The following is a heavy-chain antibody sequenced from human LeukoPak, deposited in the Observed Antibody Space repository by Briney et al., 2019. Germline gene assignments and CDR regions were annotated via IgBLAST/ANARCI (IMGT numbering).Heavy chain of an antibody. CDR1: GFTFSSYA. V-gene: IGHV3-23*01. Sequence: GGSLRLSCAASGFTFSSYAMSWVRQAPGKGLEWVSAISGSGGSTYYADSVRGRFSISRDNAKNTVYLQMNSLRAEDTVYLQMNSLRAEDTAVYYCAKDTRTISCLEYWGQGTLVTVSS. CDR3: NSLRAEDTAVYYCAKDTRTISCLEY. J-gene: IGHJ4*02. D-gene: IGHD3-10*01. CDR2: ISGSGGST.